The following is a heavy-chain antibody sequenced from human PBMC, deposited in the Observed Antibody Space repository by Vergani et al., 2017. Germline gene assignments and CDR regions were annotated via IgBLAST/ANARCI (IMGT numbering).Heavy chain of an antibody. CDR2: ISYSGST. Sequence: QVHLQESGPGLVKPSETLSLTCTVSGGSISSYYWSWIRQPPGKGLEWIGYISYSGSTNYNPSLKSRVTLSVDTSKNQFSLKLSSVTAADTAVYYCARGGDGYFDYWGQGTLVTVSS. CDR1: GGSISSYY. CDR3: ARGGDGYFDY. V-gene: IGHV4-59*01. D-gene: IGHD5-24*01. J-gene: IGHJ4*02.